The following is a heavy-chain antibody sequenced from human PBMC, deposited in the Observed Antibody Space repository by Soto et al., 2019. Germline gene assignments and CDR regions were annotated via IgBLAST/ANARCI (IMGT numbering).Heavy chain of an antibody. CDR3: AGLFPYVSLGHQLVY. CDR1: GGSISSGSSY. J-gene: IGHJ4*02. D-gene: IGHD6-13*01. CDR2: IYYLGNT. Sequence: SESLSLTCTVSGGSISSGSSYWGWIRQPPGKGLEWIGSIYYLGNTYYNPSLGGRVSISVDTSKNQFSLKLKSVTAADTDVIYCAGLFPYVSLGHQLVYLGQGALVTVSS. V-gene: IGHV4-39*01.